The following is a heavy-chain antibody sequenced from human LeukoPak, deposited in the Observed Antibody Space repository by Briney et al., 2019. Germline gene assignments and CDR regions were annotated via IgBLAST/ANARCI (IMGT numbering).Heavy chain of an antibody. CDR1: GXSISSYY. CDR2: MFYNGNP. Sequence: SETLSLTCSVSGXSISSYYWSWIRQSPGKGLEWIGYMFYNGNPNYNPSPKSRVTISIDTSKNQFSLKLSSVTAADTAVYYCARQVWELRTNWFDPWGQGTLVTVSS. J-gene: IGHJ5*02. V-gene: IGHV4-59*08. D-gene: IGHD1-26*01. CDR3: ARQVWELRTNWFDP.